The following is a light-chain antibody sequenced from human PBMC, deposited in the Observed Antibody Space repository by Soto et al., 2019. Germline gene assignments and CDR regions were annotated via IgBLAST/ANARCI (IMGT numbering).Light chain of an antibody. CDR2: DAS. Sequence: EIVVTQSPATLSVSPGERATLSCRASQSVSRNLAWYQQRPGRAPRLLIYDASTRATDIPARVSGSGSGTEFTLNISSLQSEDFAVYYCQQYNNWPLYTFGQGTKLEIK. CDR3: QQYNNWPLYT. J-gene: IGKJ2*01. CDR1: QSVSRN. V-gene: IGKV3-15*01.